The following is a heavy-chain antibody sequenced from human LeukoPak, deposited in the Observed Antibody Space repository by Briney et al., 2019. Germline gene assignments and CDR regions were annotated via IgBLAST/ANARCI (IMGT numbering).Heavy chain of an antibody. CDR2: ITESGGTE. CDR1: AFTFSEYS. D-gene: IGHD5-18*01. J-gene: IGHJ4*02. CDR3: ARPPEGYSYGFYFGH. V-gene: IGHV3-11*01. Sequence: GGSLRLSCVGSAFTFSEYSMSWIRQAPGRELEWISSITESGGTEYYADSVKGRFSISRDNGKSALYLQMNSLRAEDTAVYYCARPPEGYSYGFYFGHWGQGAPVIVSS.